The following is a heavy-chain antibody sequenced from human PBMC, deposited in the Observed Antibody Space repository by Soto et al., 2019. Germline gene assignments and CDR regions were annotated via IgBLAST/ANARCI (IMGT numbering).Heavy chain of an antibody. Sequence: EEQLLESGGGLVQPGGSLRLSCAASGLTFSRYAMSWVRQAPGKGLEWVSIINPSGDITYYGDSVKGRFTISRDNSKNTLSQQMNSLRAEDTAVYYCAKSLRPSALTTYCFDYRGQGTLVTVSS. CDR2: INPSGDIT. D-gene: IGHD4-17*01. CDR3: AKSLRPSALTTYCFDY. J-gene: IGHJ4*02. V-gene: IGHV3-23*01. CDR1: GLTFSRYA.